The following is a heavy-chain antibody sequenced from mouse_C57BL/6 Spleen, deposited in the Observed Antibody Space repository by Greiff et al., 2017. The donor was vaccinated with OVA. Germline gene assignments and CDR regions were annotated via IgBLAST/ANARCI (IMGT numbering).Heavy chain of an antibody. CDR3: ARATYDYDGRNFDY. V-gene: IGHV5-4*03. J-gene: IGHJ2*01. Sequence: EVKVEESGGGLVKPGGSLKLSCAASGFTFSSYAMSWVRQTPEKRLEWVATISDGGSYTYYPDNVKGRFTISRDNAKNNLYLQMSHLKSEDTAMYYCARATYDYDGRNFDYWGQGTTLTVSS. CDR1: GFTFSSYA. CDR2: ISDGGSYT. D-gene: IGHD2-4*01.